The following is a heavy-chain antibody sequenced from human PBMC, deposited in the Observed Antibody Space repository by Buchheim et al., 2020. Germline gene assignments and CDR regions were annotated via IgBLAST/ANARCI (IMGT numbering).Heavy chain of an antibody. CDR2: IYYSGST. D-gene: IGHD6-13*01. V-gene: IGHV4-61*01. CDR3: AREGAYSSSWSTFDY. J-gene: IGHJ4*02. CDR1: GGSISSASYY. Sequence: QVQLQESGPGLVKPSQTLSLTCTVSGGSISSASYYWSWIRQPPGKGLEWFGYIYYSGSTNYNPSLKSRVTISVDTSKNQFSLKLRSVTSADTAVYYCAREGAYSSSWSTFDYWGQGTL.